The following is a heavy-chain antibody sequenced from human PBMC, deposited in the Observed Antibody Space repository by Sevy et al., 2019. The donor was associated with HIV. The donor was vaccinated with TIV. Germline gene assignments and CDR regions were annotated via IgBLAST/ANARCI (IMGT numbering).Heavy chain of an antibody. V-gene: IGHV4-34*01. CDR2: INESGIT. Sequence: SEILSLTCAVHDGSFSGYYWNCIRQLPGKGLEWLGEINESGITYYNPSLKSRVTISVDTSKKQYSLKLNSVTAADTAVHFCARSPPVIVVPGAPSWFDPWGQGTTVTVSS. D-gene: IGHD2-2*01. CDR1: DGSFSGYY. J-gene: IGHJ5*02. CDR3: ARSPPVIVVPGAPSWFDP.